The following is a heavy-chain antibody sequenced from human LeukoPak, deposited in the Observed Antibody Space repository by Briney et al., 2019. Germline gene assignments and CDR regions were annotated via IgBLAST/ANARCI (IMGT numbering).Heavy chain of an antibody. Sequence: SETLSLTRTVSGDSISSYYWSWIRQPPGKGLEWIGYIYYSGSTNYNPSLKSRVTISVDTSKNQFSLKLSSVTAADTAVYYCASYSYYYDSSGYFDYWGQGTLVTVSS. V-gene: IGHV4-59*01. CDR1: GDSISSYY. CDR2: IYYSGST. CDR3: ASYSYYYDSSGYFDY. J-gene: IGHJ4*02. D-gene: IGHD3-22*01.